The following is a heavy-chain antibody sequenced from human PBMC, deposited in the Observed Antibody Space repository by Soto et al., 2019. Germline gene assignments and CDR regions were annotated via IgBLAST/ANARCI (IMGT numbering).Heavy chain of an antibody. CDR2: IIPILGIA. D-gene: IGHD5-18*01. V-gene: IGHV1-69*02. Sequence: SVKVSCKASGGTFSSYTISWVRQAPGQGLEWMGRIIPILGIANYAQKFQGRVTITADKSTSTAYMELSSLRSEDTAVYYCARAARIQYYMDVWGKGTTVTVSS. CDR1: GGTFSSYT. J-gene: IGHJ6*03. CDR3: ARAARIQYYMDV.